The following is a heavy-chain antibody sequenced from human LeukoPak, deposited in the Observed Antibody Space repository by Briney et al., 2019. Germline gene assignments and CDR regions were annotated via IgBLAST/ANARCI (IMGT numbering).Heavy chain of an antibody. CDR1: GFTFSSYA. Sequence: GGSLRLSCAASGFTFSSYAMSWVRQAPGKGLEWVSAISGSGGSTHYADSVKGRFTISRDNSKNTLYLQMNSLRPEDTAVYYCAKSLSGYYRYDYWGQGTLVTVSS. CDR3: AKSLSGYYRYDY. J-gene: IGHJ4*02. V-gene: IGHV3-23*01. CDR2: ISGSGGST. D-gene: IGHD3-22*01.